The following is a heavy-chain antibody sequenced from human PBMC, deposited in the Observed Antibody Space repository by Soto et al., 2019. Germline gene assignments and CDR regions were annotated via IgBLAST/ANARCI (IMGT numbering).Heavy chain of an antibody. CDR2: IRSKSNSYAT. V-gene: IGHV3-73*01. Sequence: PGGSLRLSCAASGFTFSGSAMHWVRQASGKGLEWVGRIRSKSNSYATAYAASVKGRFTISRDDSKDTAYLQMNSLKTEDTVVYYCTRDPRNYYDSIGSANWFDPWGQGTLVTVSS. CDR1: GFTFSGSA. CDR3: TRDPRNYYDSIGSANWFDP. D-gene: IGHD3-22*01. J-gene: IGHJ5*02.